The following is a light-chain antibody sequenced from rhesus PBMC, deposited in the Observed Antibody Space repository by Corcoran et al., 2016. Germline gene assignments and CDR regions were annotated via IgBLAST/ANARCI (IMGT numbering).Light chain of an antibody. V-gene: IGKV2-78*01. CDR2: LGS. Sequence: DIVMTQTPLSLPVTPGEPASISCRSSQTLLHSDGYTYLDWYLQKPGQSPQLLIYLGSNRASGVPAKVSGSGSGTDFTLKISRVEAEDVGVYYCIQGTQLPYSFGQGTKVEIK. J-gene: IGKJ2*01. CDR1: QTLLHSDGYTY. CDR3: IQGTQLPYS.